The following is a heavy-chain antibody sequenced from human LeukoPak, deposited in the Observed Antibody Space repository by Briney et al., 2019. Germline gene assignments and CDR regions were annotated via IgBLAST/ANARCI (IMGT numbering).Heavy chain of an antibody. D-gene: IGHD6-13*01. CDR2: ISTYNGNT. Sequence: ASVKVFCKASGYTFTSYGLSWVRQAPGQGLQWMGWISTYNGNTNYPQNFQGRVTMTTDTSTRTVYMELRSLRSDDTAVYYCARDLGYSSSWNYWGQGTLVTVSS. V-gene: IGHV1-18*01. CDR3: ARDLGYSSSWNY. J-gene: IGHJ4*02. CDR1: GYTFTSYG.